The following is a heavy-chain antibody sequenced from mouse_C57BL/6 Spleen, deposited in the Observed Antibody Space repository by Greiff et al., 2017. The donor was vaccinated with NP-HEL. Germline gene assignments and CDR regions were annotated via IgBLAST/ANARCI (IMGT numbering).Heavy chain of an antibody. CDR2: IDPETGGT. CDR1: GYTFTDYE. J-gene: IGHJ1*03. D-gene: IGHD2-4*01. CDR3: TRGQYDYDWYFDV. Sequence: LQESGAELVRPGASVTLSCKASGYTFTDYEMHWVKQTPVHGLEWIGAIDPETGGTAYNQKFKGKAILTADKSSSTAYMELRSLTSEDSAVYYCTRGQYDYDWYFDVWGTGTTVTVSS. V-gene: IGHV1-15*01.